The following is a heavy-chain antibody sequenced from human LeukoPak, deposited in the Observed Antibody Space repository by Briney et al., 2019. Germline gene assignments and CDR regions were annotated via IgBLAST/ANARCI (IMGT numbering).Heavy chain of an antibody. D-gene: IGHD2/OR15-2a*01. Sequence: GASVKVSCKASGYTFTGYYMHWVRQAPGQGLEWMGWINPNSGGTNYAQKFQGRVTMTRDTSISTAYMELTRLTSDDTAVYYCVREGEGPLSKDFDYWGQGTLVTVSP. CDR1: GYTFTGYY. J-gene: IGHJ4*02. CDR3: VREGEGPLSKDFDY. V-gene: IGHV1-2*02. CDR2: INPNSGGT.